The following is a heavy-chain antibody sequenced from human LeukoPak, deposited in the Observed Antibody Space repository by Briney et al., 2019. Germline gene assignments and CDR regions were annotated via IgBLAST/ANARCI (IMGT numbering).Heavy chain of an antibody. Sequence: GGSLRLSCAASGFTFSSYAMSWVRQAPGKGLEWVSGISDSGGTTYYADSVKGRFTIPRDNSKNTLYLQMNSLRAEDTAVYYCAKDIHSFITMVRGVLSNGMDVWGQGTTVTVSS. D-gene: IGHD3-10*01. CDR1: GFTFSSYA. CDR3: AKDIHSFITMVRGVLSNGMDV. CDR2: ISDSGGTT. V-gene: IGHV3-23*01. J-gene: IGHJ6*02.